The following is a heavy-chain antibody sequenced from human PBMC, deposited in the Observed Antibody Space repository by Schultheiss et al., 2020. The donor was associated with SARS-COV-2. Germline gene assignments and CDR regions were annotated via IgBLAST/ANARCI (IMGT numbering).Heavy chain of an antibody. V-gene: IGHV4-30-4*01. CDR1: GGSISSGDYY. CDR2: IYYSGST. J-gene: IGHJ5*02. D-gene: IGHD2-2*01. Sequence: SETLSLTCTVSGGSISSGDYYWSWVRQPPGKGLEWIGYIYYSGSTYYNPSLKSRVTISVDKSKNQFSLKLSSVTAADTAVYYCARDSVVPAAMLDPWGQGTLVTVSS. CDR3: ARDSVVPAAMLDP.